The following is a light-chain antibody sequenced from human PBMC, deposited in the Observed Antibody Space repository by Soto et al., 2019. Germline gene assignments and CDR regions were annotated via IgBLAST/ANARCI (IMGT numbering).Light chain of an antibody. CDR3: CSYTSSSTLVV. Sequence: QSALTQPASVSGSPGQSITISCTGTSSDIGAYNYVSWYQQHPGKAPKLMIYAVNNRPSGVSDRFSGSKSGNTASLTISGLQVEDEADYYCCSYTSSSTLVVFGGGTKLTVL. V-gene: IGLV2-14*01. J-gene: IGLJ2*01. CDR2: AVN. CDR1: SSDIGAYNY.